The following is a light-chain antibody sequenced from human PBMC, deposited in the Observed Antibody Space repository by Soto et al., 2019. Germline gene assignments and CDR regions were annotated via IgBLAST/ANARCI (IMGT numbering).Light chain of an antibody. Sequence: DIQMTQSPSTLSGSVGDRVTITCRASQTISSRLAWYQQKPGKAPKLLIYKASRVQSGVPSRFSGSGSGTEFTLTISSLQSEDFAVYYCQQYNNWPPGTFGQGTRLEIK. J-gene: IGKJ5*01. CDR1: QTISSR. CDR2: KAS. CDR3: QQYNNWPPGT. V-gene: IGKV1-5*03.